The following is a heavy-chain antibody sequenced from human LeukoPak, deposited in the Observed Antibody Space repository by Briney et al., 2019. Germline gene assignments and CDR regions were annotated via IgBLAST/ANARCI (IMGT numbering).Heavy chain of an antibody. J-gene: IGHJ4*02. CDR2: INPNSGGT. Sequence: ASVKVSCKASGGTFSSYAISWVRQAPGQGLEWMGWINPNSGGTNYAQKFQGRVTMTRDTSISTAYMELSRLRSDDTAVYYCATRFYSSSWTAFDYWGQGTLVTVSS. D-gene: IGHD6-13*01. CDR3: ATRFYSSSWTAFDY. CDR1: GGTFSSYA. V-gene: IGHV1-2*02.